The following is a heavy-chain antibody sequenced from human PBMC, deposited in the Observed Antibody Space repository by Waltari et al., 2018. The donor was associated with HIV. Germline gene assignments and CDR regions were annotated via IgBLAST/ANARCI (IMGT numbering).Heavy chain of an antibody. V-gene: IGHV3-33*01. J-gene: IGHJ3*01. CDR2: IWYDGSNK. D-gene: IGHD2-21*02. CDR1: GFTVSSYG. Sequence: QVQLVASGGGVVQPGRSLRLSCAAPGFTVSSYGMHWVRQAPGKGLEWVAVIWYDGSNKYYADSVKGRFTISRDNSKNTLYLQMNSLRAEDTAVYYCARAHPDAFSSPVVVTAYDA. CDR3: ARAHPDAFSSPVVVTAYDA.